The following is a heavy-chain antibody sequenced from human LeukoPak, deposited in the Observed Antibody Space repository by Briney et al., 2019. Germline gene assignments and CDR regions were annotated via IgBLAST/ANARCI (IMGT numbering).Heavy chain of an antibody. J-gene: IGHJ5*02. CDR2: IYSGGST. D-gene: IGHD5-18*01. CDR1: GFTVSSNY. Sequence: GGSLRLSCAASGFTVSSNYMSWVRQAPGKGLEWVSVIYSGGSTYYADSVKGRFTISRDNAKNSLYLQMNSLRAEDTAVYYCARDREYSYGYTPSYWFDPWGQGTLVTVSS. CDR3: ARDREYSYGYTPSYWFDP. V-gene: IGHV3-53*01.